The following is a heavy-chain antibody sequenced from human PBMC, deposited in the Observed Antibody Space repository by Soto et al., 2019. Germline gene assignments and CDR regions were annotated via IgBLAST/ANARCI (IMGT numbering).Heavy chain of an antibody. CDR1: GGSFSGYY. CDR3: ARGTDYYDSSGYGYYFDY. V-gene: IGHV4-34*01. D-gene: IGHD3-22*01. J-gene: IGHJ4*02. CDR2: INHSGST. Sequence: SETLSLTCAVYGGSFSGYYWSWIRQPPGKGLEWIGEINHSGSTNYNPSLKSRVTISVDTSKNQFSLKLSSVTAADTAVYYCARGTDYYDSSGYGYYFDYWGQGTLVTAPQ.